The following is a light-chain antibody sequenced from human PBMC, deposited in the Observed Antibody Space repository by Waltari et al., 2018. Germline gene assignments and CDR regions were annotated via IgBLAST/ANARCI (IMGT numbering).Light chain of an antibody. Sequence: SALTQPASVSGSPGQSITISCPVTSSDVADYNYVPWYQQHPGKAPKLMIYEVSNRPSGVSNRFSGSKSGNTASLTISGLQAEDEADYYCSSYTSSSTLVFGTGTKVTVL. CDR3: SSYTSSSTLV. CDR2: EVS. J-gene: IGLJ1*01. V-gene: IGLV2-14*01. CDR1: SSDVADYNY.